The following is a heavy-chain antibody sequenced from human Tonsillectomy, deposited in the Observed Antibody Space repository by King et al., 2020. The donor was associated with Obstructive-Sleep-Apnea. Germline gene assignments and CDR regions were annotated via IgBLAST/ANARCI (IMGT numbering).Heavy chain of an antibody. CDR2: ISYDGSNK. V-gene: IGHV3-30*04. D-gene: IGHD1-14*01. J-gene: IGHJ4*02. CDR3: ARARITGTTVDY. Sequence: HVQLVESGGGVVQPGRSLRLSCAASGFTFINYALHWVRQAPGKGLEWVAVISYDGSNKYYADSVKGRFTISRDNSKNTLYLQMNSLRSEDTAVYYCARARITGTTVDYWGQGTLVIVSS. CDR1: GFTFINYA.